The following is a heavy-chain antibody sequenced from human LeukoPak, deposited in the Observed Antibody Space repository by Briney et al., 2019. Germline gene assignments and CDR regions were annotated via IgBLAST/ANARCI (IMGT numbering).Heavy chain of an antibody. CDR2: IKQDESEK. CDR1: GFTFSSYW. CDR3: ARVAVWIAVADFDY. V-gene: IGHV3-7*01. Sequence: PGGSLRLSCAASGFTFSSYWMSWVRQAPGKGLEWVANIKQDESEKYYVDSVKGRFTISRDNAKNSLYLQMNSLRAEDTAVYYCARVAVWIAVADFDYWGQGTLVTVSS. D-gene: IGHD6-19*01. J-gene: IGHJ4*02.